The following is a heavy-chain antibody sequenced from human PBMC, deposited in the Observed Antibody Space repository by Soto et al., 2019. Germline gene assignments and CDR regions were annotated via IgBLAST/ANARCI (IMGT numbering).Heavy chain of an antibody. CDR2: INGDGSST. V-gene: IGHV3-74*01. J-gene: IGHJ6*02. Sequence: GGSLRLSCAASGFTFSNYWMHWVRQAPGKGLVWVSRINGDGSSTSYAASVKGRFTISRDNAKNTLYLQMNSLRAEDTAVYYCARDPHGTFYYYYGMDVWGQGTTVTVS. CDR1: GFTFSNYW. CDR3: ARDPHGTFYYYYGMDV.